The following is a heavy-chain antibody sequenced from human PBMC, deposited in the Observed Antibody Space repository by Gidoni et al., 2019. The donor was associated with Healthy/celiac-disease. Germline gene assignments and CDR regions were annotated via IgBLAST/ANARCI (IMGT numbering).Heavy chain of an antibody. J-gene: IGHJ4*02. CDR2: SSGSGCST. CDR1: GFTFRSYA. V-gene: IGHV3-23*01. Sequence: EVQLLESGGGLVQPGGSLRLSCAASGFTFRSYAMSWVRQAPGKGLEWVSASSGSGCSTYYADSVKGRFTIARDNSKNTLYLQMNSLRAEDTAVYYCAKEPLSIAVADTIDYWGQGTLVTVSS. D-gene: IGHD6-19*01. CDR3: AKEPLSIAVADTIDY.